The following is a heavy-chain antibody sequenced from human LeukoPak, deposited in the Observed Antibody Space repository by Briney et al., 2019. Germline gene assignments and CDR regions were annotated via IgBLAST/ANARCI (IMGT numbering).Heavy chain of an antibody. CDR1: GGSISSYY. J-gene: IGHJ3*02. V-gene: IGHV4-4*07. Sequence: SETLSLTCTVSGGSISSYYWSWIRQPAGKGLEWIGRIYTSGSTNYNPSLKSRVTMSVDTSKSQISLKLSSVTAADTAVYYCARDSNGANSGRAFDIWGQGTMVTVSS. D-gene: IGHD4-23*01. CDR2: IYTSGST. CDR3: ARDSNGANSGRAFDI.